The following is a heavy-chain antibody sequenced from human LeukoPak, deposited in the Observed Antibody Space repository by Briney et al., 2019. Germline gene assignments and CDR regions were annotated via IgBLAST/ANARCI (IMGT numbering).Heavy chain of an antibody. V-gene: IGHV3-23*01. CDR2: IIGSVHST. J-gene: IGHJ4*02. CDR1: GFTLTSYA. Sequence: GGSLRLSCAASGFTLTSYAMSWVRQAPGKGLEWVSAIIGSVHSTYYADSVKGRFTISRDNPKNTLYLQMNSLRAEDTAVYYCAKHSYDSSGYYSIDYWGQGTLVTVFS. D-gene: IGHD3-22*01. CDR3: AKHSYDSSGYYSIDY.